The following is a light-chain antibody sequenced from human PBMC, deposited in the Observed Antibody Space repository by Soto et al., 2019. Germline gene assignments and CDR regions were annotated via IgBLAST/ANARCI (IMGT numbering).Light chain of an antibody. J-gene: IGLJ3*02. V-gene: IGLV1-40*01. CDR1: SYNIGAGYD. CDR2: GNS. Sequence: QSVLTQPPSVSGAPGQRVTISCTGSSYNIGAGYDVHWYQQLPGTAPKLLIYGNSNRPSGVPDRFSGSKSGTSASPAITGLQAEDEADYYCQSYDSSLSGWVFGAGTKLTVL. CDR3: QSYDSSLSGWV.